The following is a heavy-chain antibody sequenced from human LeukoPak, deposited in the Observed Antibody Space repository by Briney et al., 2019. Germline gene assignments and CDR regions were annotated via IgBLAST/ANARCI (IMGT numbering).Heavy chain of an antibody. CDR1: GGSISYSY. V-gene: IGHV4-59*01. CDR2: IYYSGST. D-gene: IGHD2-8*01. Sequence: PSETLSLTCTVSGGSISYSYWSWIRQPPGKGLEWIGYIYYSGSTDYNPSLKSRVTISVDTSKNQFSLKLSSVTATDTAVYFCARGYKYALDNWGQGILVTVSS. CDR3: ARGYKYALDN. J-gene: IGHJ4*02.